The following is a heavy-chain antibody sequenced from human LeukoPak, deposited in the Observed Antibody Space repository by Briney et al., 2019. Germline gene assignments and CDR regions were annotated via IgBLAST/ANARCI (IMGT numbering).Heavy chain of an antibody. CDR2: IYYSGST. J-gene: IGHJ4*02. CDR1: GGSISSYY. V-gene: IGHV4-59*01. CDR3: ARGGDTGYRDY. Sequence: PSETLSLTCTVSGGSISSYYWSWIRQPPGKGLEWIGYIYYSGSTNYNPSLKSRVTISVDTSKNQFSLKLSSVTAAATAVYYCARGGDTGYRDYWGQGTLVTVSS. D-gene: IGHD5-12*01.